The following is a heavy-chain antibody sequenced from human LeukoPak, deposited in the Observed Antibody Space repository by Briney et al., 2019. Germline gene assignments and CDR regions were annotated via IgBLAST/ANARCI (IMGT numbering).Heavy chain of an antibody. J-gene: IGHJ3*02. CDR3: ARDLSCSSTSCYFLRDAFDI. CDR1: GGSISSGDYY. D-gene: IGHD2-2*01. Sequence: SETLSLTCTVSGGSISSGDYYWSWIRQPPGKGLEWIGYIYYSGSTYYNPSLKSRVTISVDTSKNQFSLKLSSVTAADTAVYYCARDLSCSSTSCYFLRDAFDIWGQGTMVTVSS. V-gene: IGHV4-30-4*01. CDR2: IYYSGST.